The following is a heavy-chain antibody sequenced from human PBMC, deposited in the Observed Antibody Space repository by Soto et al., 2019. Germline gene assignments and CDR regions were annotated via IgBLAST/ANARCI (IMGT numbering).Heavy chain of an antibody. Sequence: GGSLRLSCAASGFTFSNYGMHWVRQAPGEGLEWVAVIWSDGINKNYTDSVKGRFTISRDTSKNTLYLQMDSLRVEDTGVYYCAKDVSSWSPGSWGQGTQVTVSS. CDR2: IWSDGINK. CDR3: AKDVSSWSPGS. D-gene: IGHD6-13*01. CDR1: GFTFSNYG. J-gene: IGHJ4*02. V-gene: IGHV3-33*03.